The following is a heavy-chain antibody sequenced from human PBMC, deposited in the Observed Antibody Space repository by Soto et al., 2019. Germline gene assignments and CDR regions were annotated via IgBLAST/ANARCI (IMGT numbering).Heavy chain of an antibody. V-gene: IGHV4-39*01. Sequence: TSETLSLTCTVSGGSISSSSYYWGWIRQPPGKGLEWIGSIYYIGSTYYNPSLKSRVTISVDTSKNQFSLKLSSVTAADTAVYYCARPRISSSSGAMDVWGQGT. CDR3: ARPRISSSSGAMDV. CDR2: IYYIGST. J-gene: IGHJ6*02. CDR1: GGSISSSSYY. D-gene: IGHD6-6*01.